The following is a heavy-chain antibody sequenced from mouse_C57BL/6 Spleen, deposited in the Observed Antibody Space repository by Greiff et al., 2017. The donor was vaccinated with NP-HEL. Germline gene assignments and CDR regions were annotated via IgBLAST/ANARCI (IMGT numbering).Heavy chain of an antibody. V-gene: IGHV1-52*01. CDR1: GYTFTSYW. CDR3: ARRYGNYFDY. D-gene: IGHD2-1*01. CDR2: IDPSDSET. J-gene: IGHJ2*01. Sequence: QVQLQQPGAELVRPGSSVKLSCTASGYTFTSYWMHWVKQRPIQGLEWIGNIDPSDSETHYNQKFKDKATLTVDKSSSTAYMQLSSLTSEDAAVYYCARRYGNYFDYWGQGTTLTVSS.